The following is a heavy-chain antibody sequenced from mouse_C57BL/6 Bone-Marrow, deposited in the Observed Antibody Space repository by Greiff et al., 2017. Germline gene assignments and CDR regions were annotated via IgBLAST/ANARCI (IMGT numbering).Heavy chain of an antibody. CDR2: IYPGDGDT. J-gene: IGHJ4*01. Sequence: QVQLKQSGPELVKPGASVKISCKASGYAFSSSWMNWVKQRPGKGLEWIGRIYPGDGDTNYNGKFKGKATLTEDKSSSTAYMQLSSLTSEDSAVYFCARRRIYYGNYGYAMDYWGQGTSVTVSS. D-gene: IGHD2-1*01. V-gene: IGHV1-82*01. CDR3: ARRRIYYGNYGYAMDY. CDR1: GYAFSSSW.